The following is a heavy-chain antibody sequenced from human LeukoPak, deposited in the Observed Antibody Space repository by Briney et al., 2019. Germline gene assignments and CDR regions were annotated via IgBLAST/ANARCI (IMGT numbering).Heavy chain of an antibody. J-gene: IGHJ5*02. D-gene: IGHD3-10*01. Sequence: ASVKVSCKASGYTFTSHGISWVRQAPGQGLEWMGWISAYNGNIKYSEKFEDRVILTTDTSTSTAYMELRNLRSDDTAMYYCAGDMVVVLLWVGESSDSKDKWVDPWGQGTLVTVSS. CDR2: ISAYNGNI. CDR1: GYTFTSHG. CDR3: AGDMVVVLLWVGESSDSKDKWVDP. V-gene: IGHV1-18*01.